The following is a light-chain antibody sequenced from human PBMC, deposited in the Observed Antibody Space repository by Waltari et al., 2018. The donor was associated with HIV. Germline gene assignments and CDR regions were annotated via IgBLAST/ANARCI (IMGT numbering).Light chain of an antibody. CDR2: AAS. V-gene: IGKV1-16*02. CDR1: QDISNY. J-gene: IGKJ4*01. CDR3: QQYNSYPLI. Sequence: DIQMTPSPSSLSESVGDRVAITCRASQDISNYLAWFQQKAGKAPKYLIYAASSLQSGVPSKSSGSGSWTDFTLTISSLQPEDVATYYCQQYNSYPLIFGGGTKVEIK.